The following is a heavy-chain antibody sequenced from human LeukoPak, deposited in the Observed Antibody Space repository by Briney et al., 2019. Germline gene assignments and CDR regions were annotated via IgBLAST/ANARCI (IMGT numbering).Heavy chain of an antibody. CDR3: ARCIAAAGLDAFDI. Sequence: SETLSLTSTVSGGSISSYYWSWIRQPPGKGLEWIGYIYYSGSTNYNPSLKSRVTISVDTSKNQFSLKLSSVTAADTAVYYCARCIAAAGLDAFDIWGQGTMVTVSS. J-gene: IGHJ3*02. V-gene: IGHV4-59*08. D-gene: IGHD6-13*01. CDR1: GGSISSYY. CDR2: IYYSGST.